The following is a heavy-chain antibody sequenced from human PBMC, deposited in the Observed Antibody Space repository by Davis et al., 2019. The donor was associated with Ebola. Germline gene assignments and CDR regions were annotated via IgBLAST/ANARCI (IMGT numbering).Heavy chain of an antibody. Sequence: PGGSLRLSCAASGFTFSSYSMNWVRQAPGKGLEWVSSISSSSSYIYYADSVKGRFTISRDNAKNSLYLQMNSLRAEDTAVYYCARVSTMIQGATYGVDVWGQGTTVTVSS. J-gene: IGHJ6*02. D-gene: IGHD3-10*01. CDR3: ARVSTMIQGATYGVDV. V-gene: IGHV3-21*01. CDR2: ISSSSSYI. CDR1: GFTFSSYS.